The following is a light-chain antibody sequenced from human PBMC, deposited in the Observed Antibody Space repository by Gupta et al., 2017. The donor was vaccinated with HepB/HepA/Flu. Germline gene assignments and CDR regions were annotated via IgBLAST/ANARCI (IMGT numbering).Light chain of an antibody. Sequence: SSVLTQPPSVSVAPGKTARISCGGSNIGSKSVHCYPQKPGQAPVLVVFDDDDRPAGIPERFSGSKTGNTATMTISRVEEGDDADYYCHGGYSSSDYWMFGGGTKLTVL. V-gene: IGLV3-21*03. CDR3: HGGYSSSDYWM. J-gene: IGLJ3*02. CDR2: DDD. CDR1: NIGSKS.